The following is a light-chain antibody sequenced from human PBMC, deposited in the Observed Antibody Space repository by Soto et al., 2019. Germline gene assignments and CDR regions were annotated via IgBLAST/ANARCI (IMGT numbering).Light chain of an antibody. J-gene: IGLJ1*01. CDR2: EGT. CDR1: TSDVGGYNL. Sequence: QSALTQPASVSGSPGQSITISCSGTTSDVGGYNLVSWYQQHTAKAPKLLIYEGTQRPSGVSSRFSGSKSGNTASLTISGLQAEDEAAYYCCSCASSSSYVLGNGTKATVL. CDR3: CSCASSSSYV. V-gene: IGLV2-23*01.